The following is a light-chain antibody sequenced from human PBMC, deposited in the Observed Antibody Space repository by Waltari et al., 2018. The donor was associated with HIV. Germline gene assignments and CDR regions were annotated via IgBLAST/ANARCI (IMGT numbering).Light chain of an antibody. J-gene: IGKJ2*01. CDR3: QQYGTSLVT. Sequence: EIVLTRSPGTMSLSPGDRVTLSCRASQSVSNNYLAWYQQKPGQAPRLLIYGASNRATGIPDRFSASGSGTDVTLSISRLEPEDFAVDYCQQYGTSLVTFGQGTKLESK. CDR1: QSVSNNY. CDR2: GAS. V-gene: IGKV3-20*01.